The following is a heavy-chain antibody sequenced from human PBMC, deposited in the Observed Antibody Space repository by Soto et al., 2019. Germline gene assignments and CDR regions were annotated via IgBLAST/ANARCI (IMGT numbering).Heavy chain of an antibody. CDR3: AHSYYDFWSGYYYSAWFDP. CDR2: IYWNDDK. J-gene: IGHJ5*02. V-gene: IGHV2-5*01. D-gene: IGHD3-3*01. CDR1: GFSLSTSGVG. Sequence: QITLKESGPTLVKPTQTLTLTCTFSGFSLSTSGVGVGWIRQPPGKALEWLALIYWNDDKRYSPSLKSRLTITKDTSKNQVVLTMTNMDPVDTATYYCAHSYYDFWSGYYYSAWFDPWGQGTLVTVSS.